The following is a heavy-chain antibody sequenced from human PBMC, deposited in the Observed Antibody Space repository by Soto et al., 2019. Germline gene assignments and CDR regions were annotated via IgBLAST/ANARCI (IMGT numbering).Heavy chain of an antibody. CDR1: GSSLRSGGYY. V-gene: IGHV4-31*03. Sequence: SETLSLTCTVSGSSLRSGGYYWSWVRQNPRRGLEWIGNIYYSGNTYYNPSLKSRLTISVDTSKNQFSLNLSSVTAADTAVYYCARDRLMATAGTARHYFGLDVWGQGTTVTVSS. CDR2: IYYSGNT. J-gene: IGHJ6*02. D-gene: IGHD5-18*01. CDR3: ARDRLMATAGTARHYFGLDV.